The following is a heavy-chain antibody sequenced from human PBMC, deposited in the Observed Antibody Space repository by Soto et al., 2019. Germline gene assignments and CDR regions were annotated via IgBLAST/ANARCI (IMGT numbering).Heavy chain of an antibody. D-gene: IGHD2-15*01. J-gene: IGHJ5*02. CDR1: GGSISSYY. CDR2: IYYSGST. V-gene: IGHV4-59*01. Sequence: SEILSLTCTVSGGSISSYYWSWIRQPPGKGLEWIGYIYYSGSTNYNPSLKSRVTISVATSKNQFSLKLSSVTAADTAVYYCARDYCSGGSCYWFDPRGQGTLVTVSS. CDR3: ARDYCSGGSCYWFDP.